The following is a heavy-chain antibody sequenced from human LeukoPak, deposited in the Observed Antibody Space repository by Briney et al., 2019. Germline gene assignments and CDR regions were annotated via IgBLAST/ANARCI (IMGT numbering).Heavy chain of an antibody. Sequence: PSETLSLTCTVSGGSISSGGYYWSWIRQPPGKGLEWIGYIYYSGSTYYNPSLKSRVTISVDTSKNQFSLKLSSVTAADTAVYYCARGTSSSPNNWFDPWGQGTLVTVSS. V-gene: IGHV4-30-4*01. CDR2: IYYSGST. CDR1: GGSISSGGYY. D-gene: IGHD2-2*01. CDR3: ARGTSSSPNNWFDP. J-gene: IGHJ5*02.